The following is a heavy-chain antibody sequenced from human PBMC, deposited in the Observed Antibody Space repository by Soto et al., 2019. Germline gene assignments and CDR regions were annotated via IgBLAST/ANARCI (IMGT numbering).Heavy chain of an antibody. J-gene: IGHJ5*02. CDR1: GFSLSTSGVG. Sequence: QITLKESGPTLVKPTQPLTLTCTFSGFSLSTSGVGVGWIRQPPGKALEWLALIYWNDDKRYSPSLKSRLTITKDTSKNQVVLTMTNMDPVDTATYYCAHKTYYDFWSGYYYNWFDPWGQGTLVTVSS. D-gene: IGHD3-3*01. V-gene: IGHV2-5*01. CDR2: IYWNDDK. CDR3: AHKTYYDFWSGYYYNWFDP.